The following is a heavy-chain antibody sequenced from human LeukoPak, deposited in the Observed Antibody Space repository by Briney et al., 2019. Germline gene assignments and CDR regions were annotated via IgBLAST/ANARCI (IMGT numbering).Heavy chain of an antibody. Sequence: PGGSLRLSCAASGFAFSSYWLHWVRQAPGKGLVWVSRVNSDGSSTNYADSVEGRFTISRDNAKNTLFLQMNSLRAEDTAVYYCAKDCTVTTDAFDIWGQGTMVTVSS. CDR1: GFAFSSYW. CDR2: VNSDGSST. D-gene: IGHD2-8*02. CDR3: AKDCTVTTDAFDI. J-gene: IGHJ3*02. V-gene: IGHV3-74*01.